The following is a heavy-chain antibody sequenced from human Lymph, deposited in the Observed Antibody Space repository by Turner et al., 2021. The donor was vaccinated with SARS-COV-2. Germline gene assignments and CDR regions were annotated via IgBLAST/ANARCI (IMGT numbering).Heavy chain of an antibody. Sequence: QVQLVESGGGVVQPGRSLSFSCAAAGFTFRSYGMHWVRQAPGKGLEWVAVISYDGSNKYYADSVKGRFTISRDNSKNTLFLQMNSLSAEDTAVYYCAKMGGVYCSGGNCYSGRLDYWGQGTLVTVSS. CDR3: AKMGGVYCSGGNCYSGRLDY. CDR1: GFTFRSYG. CDR2: ISYDGSNK. J-gene: IGHJ4*02. V-gene: IGHV3-30*18. D-gene: IGHD2-15*01.